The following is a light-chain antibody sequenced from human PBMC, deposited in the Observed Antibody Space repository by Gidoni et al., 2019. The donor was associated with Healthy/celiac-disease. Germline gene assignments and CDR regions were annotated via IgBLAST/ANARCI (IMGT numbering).Light chain of an antibody. V-gene: IGKV1-5*01. Sequence: DIQMTQSPSTLSASVGDRVTITCRASQSISSWLDWYQQKPGKAPKLLIYDASSLESGVPSRFSGSGSGTEFTLTISSLQPDDFATYYCQQYNSWGTFGQGTKVEIK. J-gene: IGKJ1*01. CDR2: DAS. CDR3: QQYNSWGT. CDR1: QSISSW.